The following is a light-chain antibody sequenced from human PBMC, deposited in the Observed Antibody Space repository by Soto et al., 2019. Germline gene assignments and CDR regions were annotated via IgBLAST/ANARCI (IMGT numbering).Light chain of an antibody. CDR3: NSYTRSNTLV. Sequence: QSVLTQPASVSGSPGQSITISCTGTRSDVGGYEYVSWYQQYPGKAPKVIIYAVSNRPSGVSNRFSGSKSGNTASLTISGLQTEDEADYYCNSYTRSNTLVFGTGTKLTVL. V-gene: IGLV2-14*01. CDR1: RSDVGGYEY. CDR2: AVS. J-gene: IGLJ1*01.